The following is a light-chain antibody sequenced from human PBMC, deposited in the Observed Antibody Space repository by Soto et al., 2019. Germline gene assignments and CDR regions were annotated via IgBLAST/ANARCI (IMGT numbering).Light chain of an antibody. Sequence: DIRMTQSPSSLSASVGDRVTITCQASQDIGKRLNWYQHKPGKAPKVLIYDASYLETGVPSRFSGRRSGTDFTFTISSLQPEDFATYYCQQYDTLLNFGGGTKVE. J-gene: IGKJ4*01. V-gene: IGKV1-33*01. CDR2: DAS. CDR1: QDIGKR. CDR3: QQYDTLLN.